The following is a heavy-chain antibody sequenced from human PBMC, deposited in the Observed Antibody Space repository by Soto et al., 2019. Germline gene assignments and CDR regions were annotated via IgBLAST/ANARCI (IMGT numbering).Heavy chain of an antibody. CDR3: AREGLYGDYDY. D-gene: IGHD4-17*01. CDR1: GGSVSSGSYY. J-gene: IGHJ4*02. V-gene: IGHV4-61*01. Sequence: QVQLQESGPGLVEPSETLSLTCTVSGGSVSSGSYYWSWIRQPPGKGLEWIGYIYYSGSTNYNPSLKSRVTISVDTSKNQFSLKLSSVTAADTAVYYCAREGLYGDYDYWGQGTLVTVSS. CDR2: IYYSGST.